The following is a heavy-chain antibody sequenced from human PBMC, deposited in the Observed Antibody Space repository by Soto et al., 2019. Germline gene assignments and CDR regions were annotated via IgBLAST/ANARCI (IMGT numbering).Heavy chain of an antibody. CDR1: GFTFSNYA. CDR3: AKDLNGSGSFTSYYHYGMDV. D-gene: IGHD3-10*01. V-gene: IGHV3-23*01. Sequence: EVQMLESGGGLVHPGGSLRLSCAASGFTFSNYAMNWVRQAPGKGLEWVSSISGSGRNTYYADSVKGRLTISRDSSKNTLYLQMNSLRGEDTGVYYCAKDLNGSGSFTSYYHYGMDVWGQGTTVTVSS. CDR2: ISGSGRNT. J-gene: IGHJ6*02.